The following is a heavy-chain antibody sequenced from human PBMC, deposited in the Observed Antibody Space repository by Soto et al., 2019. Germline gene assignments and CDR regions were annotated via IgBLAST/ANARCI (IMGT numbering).Heavy chain of an antibody. CDR1: GFTFSSYS. CDR3: ARDSPHYYDSSGSSIDY. CDR2: ISSSSSYI. V-gene: IGHV3-21*01. D-gene: IGHD3-22*01. J-gene: IGHJ4*02. Sequence: GGSLRLSCAASGFTFSSYSMNWVRQAPGKGLEWVSSISSSSSYIYYADSVKGRFTISRDNAKNSLYLQMNSLRAEDTAVYYCARDSPHYYDSSGSSIDYWGQGTLVTVSS.